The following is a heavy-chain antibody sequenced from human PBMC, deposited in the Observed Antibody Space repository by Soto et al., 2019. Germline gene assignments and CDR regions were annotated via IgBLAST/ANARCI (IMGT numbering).Heavy chain of an antibody. D-gene: IGHD5-12*01. CDR2: IIPIFGTA. CDR3: ARDFRHGYNLYDAFDI. Sequence: GASVKVSCKASGGTFCSYAISWVRRAPGQGLEWMGGIIPIFGTANYAQKFQGRVTITADKSTSTAYMELSSLRSEDTAVYYCARDFRHGYNLYDAFDIWGQGTMVTVSS. V-gene: IGHV1-69*06. J-gene: IGHJ3*02. CDR1: GGTFCSYA.